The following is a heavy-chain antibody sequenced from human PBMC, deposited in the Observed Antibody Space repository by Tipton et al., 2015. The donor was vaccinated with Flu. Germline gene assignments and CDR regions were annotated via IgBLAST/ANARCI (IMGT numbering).Heavy chain of an antibody. CDR3: ARDMSSSWGNYYYYGMDV. Sequence: QLVQSGAEVKKPGASVKVSCKASGYTFTGYYMHWVRQAPGQGLEWMGWINPNSGGTNYAQKFQGRVTMTRDTSISTAYMELSRLRSDDTAVYYCARDMSSSWGNYYYYGMDVWGQGTTVTVSS. V-gene: IGHV1-2*02. D-gene: IGHD6-13*01. CDR1: GYTFTGYY. CDR2: INPNSGGT. J-gene: IGHJ6*02.